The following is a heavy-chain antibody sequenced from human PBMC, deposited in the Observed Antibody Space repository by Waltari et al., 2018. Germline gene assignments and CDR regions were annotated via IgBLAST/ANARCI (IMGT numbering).Heavy chain of an antibody. V-gene: IGHV1-69*10. Sequence: QVQLVQSGAEVKKPGSSVKVSCKASGGTFSSYAISWVRQAPGQGLEWMGGVIPILGIANYAQKFQGRVTITADKSTSTAYMELSRLRSEDTAVYYCARDRLVGYCSGGSCPHSWFDPWGQGTLVTVSS. D-gene: IGHD2-15*01. CDR3: ARDRLVGYCSGGSCPHSWFDP. CDR2: VIPILGIA. J-gene: IGHJ5*02. CDR1: GGTFSSYA.